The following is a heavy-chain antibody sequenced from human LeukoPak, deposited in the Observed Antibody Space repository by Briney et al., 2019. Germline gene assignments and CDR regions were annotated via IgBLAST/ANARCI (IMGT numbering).Heavy chain of an antibody. CDR3: ARVVRYGSGSYLGYFDY. D-gene: IGHD3-10*01. V-gene: IGHV4-39*07. CDR2: MFYSGST. J-gene: IGHJ4*01. CDR1: GGSISSSSYY. Sequence: SETLSLTCTVSGGSISSSSYYWGWIRQPPGTGLEWIGSMFYSGSTYYNPSLKSRVTISVDTSKNQLSLKLNSVTAADTAVYYCARVVRYGSGSYLGYFDYWGHGTLVTVSS.